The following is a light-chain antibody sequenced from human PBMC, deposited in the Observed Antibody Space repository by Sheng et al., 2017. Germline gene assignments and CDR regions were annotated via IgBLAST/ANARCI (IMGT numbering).Light chain of an antibody. CDR1: QDINNY. CDR3: QQFDDLPFT. J-gene: IGKJ3*01. CDR2: DAS. V-gene: IGKV1-33*01. Sequence: DIQMTQSPSSLSASVGDRVTITCQASQDINNYLNWYQQKPGKAPNLLIHDASDLETGVPSRFSGSGSGTEFTFTISSLHPEDVATYYCQQFDDLPFTFGPGTKVDIK.